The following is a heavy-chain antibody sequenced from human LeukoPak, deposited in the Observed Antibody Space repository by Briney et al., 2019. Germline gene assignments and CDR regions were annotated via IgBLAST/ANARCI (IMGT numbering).Heavy chain of an antibody. V-gene: IGHV3-7*01. CDR3: ARELGGFDH. J-gene: IGHJ4*02. Sequence: GGSLRLSCAASGFTFSNHWMIWVRQAPGKGPEWVASIKQDGSEKQYVGSVRGRFTISRDNANNLLDLQMNSLTPEDTAAYYCARELGGFDHWGQGTLVTVSS. D-gene: IGHD3-16*01. CDR2: IKQDGSEK. CDR1: GFTFSNHW.